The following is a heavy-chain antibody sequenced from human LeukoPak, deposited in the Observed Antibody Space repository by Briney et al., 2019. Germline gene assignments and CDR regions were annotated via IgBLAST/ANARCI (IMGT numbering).Heavy chain of an antibody. CDR3: ARSGYSGYDLIFYGMDV. CDR2: IWYDGSNK. D-gene: IGHD5-12*01. CDR1: GFTFSSYG. J-gene: IGHJ6*02. V-gene: IGHV3-33*01. Sequence: PGGSLRLSCAASGFTFSSYGMHWVRQAPGKGLEWVAVIWYDGSNKYYADSVKGRFTISRDNSKNTLYLQMNSLRAEDTAVYYCARSGYSGYDLIFYGMDVWGQGTTVTVSS.